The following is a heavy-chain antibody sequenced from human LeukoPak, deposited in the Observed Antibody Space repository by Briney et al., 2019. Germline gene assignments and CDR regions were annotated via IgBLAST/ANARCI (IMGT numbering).Heavy chain of an antibody. V-gene: IGHV4-39*07. Sequence: SETLSLTCTVSGGSISSSSYYWGWIRQPPGKGLEWMGSVYYTGTTYYKPSLKSRLTISVDTSHNQFSLRMTSVTAADTAVYYCAREIGETTITSSGEHWGQGTLVTVSS. J-gene: IGHJ1*01. CDR3: AREIGETTITSSGEH. CDR2: VYYTGTT. CDR1: GGSISSSSYY. D-gene: IGHD1-1*01.